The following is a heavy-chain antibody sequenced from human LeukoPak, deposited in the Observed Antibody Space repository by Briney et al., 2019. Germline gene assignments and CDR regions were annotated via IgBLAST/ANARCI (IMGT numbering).Heavy chain of an antibody. CDR3: ARALGGEAVAGAQFDAFDI. J-gene: IGHJ3*02. D-gene: IGHD6-19*01. CDR1: GYTFTGYY. CDR2: INPNSGGT. V-gene: IGHV1-2*02. Sequence: ASVKVSCKASGYTFTGYYMHWVRQAPGQGLEWMGWINPNSGGTNHAQKFQGRVTMTRDTSISTAYMELSRLRSDDTAVYYCARALGGEAVAGAQFDAFDIWGQGTMVTVSS.